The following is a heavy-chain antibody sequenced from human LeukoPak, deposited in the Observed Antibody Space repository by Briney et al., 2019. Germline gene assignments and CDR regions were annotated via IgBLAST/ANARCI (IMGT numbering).Heavy chain of an antibody. J-gene: IGHJ4*02. CDR2: INPNSGGT. Sequence: ASVKVSFKASGYTFTGYYMHWVRQAPGQGLEWMGWINPNSGGTNYARKFQGRVTMTRDTSISTAYMELSRLRSDDTAVYFCARVTYCSSVSCSSYYLDYWGQGTLVTVSS. V-gene: IGHV1-2*02. CDR3: ARVTYCSSVSCSSYYLDY. D-gene: IGHD2-2*01. CDR1: GYTFTGYY.